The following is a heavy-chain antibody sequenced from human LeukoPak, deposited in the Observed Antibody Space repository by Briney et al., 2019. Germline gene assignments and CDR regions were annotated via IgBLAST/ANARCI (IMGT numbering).Heavy chain of an antibody. J-gene: IGHJ4*02. Sequence: GGSLRLSCAASGFTFSTYEMNWVRQAPGKGLERVSYISSSGTPIYYTDSVKGRFTISRDNAKNSLYLQMNSLRAEDTAVYYCARGGWNFFLNFWGQGTLATVFS. CDR1: GFTFSTYE. CDR2: ISSSGTPI. V-gene: IGHV3-48*03. CDR3: ARGGWNFFLNF. D-gene: IGHD1-7*01.